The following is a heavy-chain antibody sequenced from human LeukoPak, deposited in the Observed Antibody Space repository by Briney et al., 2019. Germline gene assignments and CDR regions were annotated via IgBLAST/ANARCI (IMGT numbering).Heavy chain of an antibody. CDR3: AREGRTEGKDIGVISRGGGFDY. Sequence: GGSLRLSCAASGFTFSSYGMHWVRQAPGKGLEWVAFIRYDGSNKYYADSVKGRFTISRDNSKNTLYLQMNSLRAEDTAVYYCAREGRTEGKDIGVISRGGGFDYWGQGTLVTVSS. V-gene: IGHV3-30*02. CDR2: IRYDGSNK. J-gene: IGHJ4*02. CDR1: GFTFSSYG. D-gene: IGHD2-2*01.